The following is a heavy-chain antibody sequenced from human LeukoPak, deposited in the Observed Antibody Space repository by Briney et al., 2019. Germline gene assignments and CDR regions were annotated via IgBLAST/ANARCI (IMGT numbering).Heavy chain of an antibody. CDR2: ISAYNGNT. CDR3: ARINWGILTGSDPDY. CDR1: GYTFTSYG. Sequence: PLASVKVSCKASGYTFTSYGISWVRQAPGQGLEWMGWISAYNGNTNYAQKLQGRVTMTTDTSTSTAYMELRSLRSDDTAVYYCARINWGILTGSDPDYWGQGTLVTVSS. V-gene: IGHV1-18*01. J-gene: IGHJ4*02. D-gene: IGHD3-9*01.